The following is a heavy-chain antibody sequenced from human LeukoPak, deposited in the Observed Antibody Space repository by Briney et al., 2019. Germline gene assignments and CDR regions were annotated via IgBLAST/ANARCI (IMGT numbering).Heavy chain of an antibody. J-gene: IGHJ4*02. D-gene: IGHD3-3*01. Sequence: ASVKVSCKASGYTFTSYYMHWVRQAPGQGLEWMGIINPSGVSTSYAQKFQGRVTMTRDTSTSTVYMELSSLRAEDTAVYYCARGDYDFWPDYWGQGTLVTVSS. CDR1: GYTFTSYY. CDR3: ARGDYDFWPDY. CDR2: INPSGVST. V-gene: IGHV1-46*01.